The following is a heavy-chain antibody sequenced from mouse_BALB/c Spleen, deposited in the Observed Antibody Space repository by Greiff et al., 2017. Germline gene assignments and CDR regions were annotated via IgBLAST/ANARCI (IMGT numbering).Heavy chain of an antibody. D-gene: IGHD2-14*01. J-gene: IGHJ4*01. Sequence: VKLQESGAELARPGASVKLSCKASGYTFTSYWMQWVKQRPGQGLEWIGAIYPGDGDTRYTQKFKGKATLTADKSSSTAYMQLSSLASEDSAVYYCALYRFYAMDYWGQGTSVTVSS. CDR2: IYPGDGDT. CDR3: ALYRFYAMDY. V-gene: IGHV1-87*01. CDR1: GYTFTSYW.